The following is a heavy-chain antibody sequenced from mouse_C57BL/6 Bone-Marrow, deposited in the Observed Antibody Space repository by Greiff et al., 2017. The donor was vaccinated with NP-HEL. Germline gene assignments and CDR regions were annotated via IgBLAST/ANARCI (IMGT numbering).Heavy chain of an antibody. Sequence: QVHVKQSGPGLVQPSQSLSITCTVSGFSLTSYGVHWVRQSPGKGLEWLGVIWSGGSTDYNAAFISRLSISKDNSKSQVFFKMNSLLADDTAIYYFARKGPPIYYYGSSYAMDYWGQGTSVTVSS. V-gene: IGHV2-2*01. CDR1: GFSLTSYG. J-gene: IGHJ4*01. CDR3: ARKGPPIYYYGSSYAMDY. D-gene: IGHD1-1*01. CDR2: IWSGGST.